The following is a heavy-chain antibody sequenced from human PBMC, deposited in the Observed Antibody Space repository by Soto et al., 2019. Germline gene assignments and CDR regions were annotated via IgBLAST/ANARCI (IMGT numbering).Heavy chain of an antibody. CDR3: ARHGFGSLHGLVDV. V-gene: IGHV4-59*08. Sequence: QVQLQESGPGLVKPSETLSLTCTVSGGSITNYYCSWFRQPPGKGLEWIGYIQYSGYSAYNLSLKRRVTMSMEPSKTQFSLMLESVTATDTAVYYCARHGFGSLHGLVDVWGQGTTVIVSS. D-gene: IGHD3-10*01. J-gene: IGHJ6*02. CDR1: GGSITNYY. CDR2: IQYSGYS.